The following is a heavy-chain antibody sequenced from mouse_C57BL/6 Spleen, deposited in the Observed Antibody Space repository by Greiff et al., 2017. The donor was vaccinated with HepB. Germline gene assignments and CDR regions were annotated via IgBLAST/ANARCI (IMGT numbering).Heavy chain of an antibody. CDR3: ARGGYYGSGYFDV. V-gene: IGHV1-69*01. CDR2: IDPSDSYT. D-gene: IGHD1-1*01. Sequence: QVQLQQPGAELVMPGASVKLSCKASGYTFTSYWMHWVKQRPGQGLEWIGEIDPSDSYTNYHQKFKGKSTLTVDKSSSTAYMQLSSLTSEDSAVYYCARGGYYGSGYFDVWGTGTTVTVSS. CDR1: GYTFTSYW. J-gene: IGHJ1*03.